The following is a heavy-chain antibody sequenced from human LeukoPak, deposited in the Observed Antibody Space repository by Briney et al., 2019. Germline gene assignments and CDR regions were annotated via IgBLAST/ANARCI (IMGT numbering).Heavy chain of an antibody. V-gene: IGHV4-38-2*02. D-gene: IGHD5-18*01. Sequence: SETLSLTCTVSGYSISSGYYWGWIRQPPGKGLEWIGSIYHSGSTYYNPSLKSRVTISVDTSKNQFSLKLSSVTAADTAVYYCARGRELWLGIQGWFDPWGQGTLVTVSS. J-gene: IGHJ5*02. CDR2: IYHSGST. CDR1: GYSISSGYY. CDR3: ARGRELWLGIQGWFDP.